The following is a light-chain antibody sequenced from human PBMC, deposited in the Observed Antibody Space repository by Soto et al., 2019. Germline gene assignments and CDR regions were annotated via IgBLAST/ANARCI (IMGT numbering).Light chain of an antibody. CDR1: QSISSW. CDR2: KAS. Sequence: DIQVTQSPSTLSASVGDRVTITCRASQSISSWLAWYQQKPGKAPKLLIYKASSLESGVPSRFSGSGSGTEFTLAISSLQPDDFATYYCQQDNSYSPLTFGGGTKVEIK. CDR3: QQDNSYSPLT. J-gene: IGKJ4*01. V-gene: IGKV1-5*03.